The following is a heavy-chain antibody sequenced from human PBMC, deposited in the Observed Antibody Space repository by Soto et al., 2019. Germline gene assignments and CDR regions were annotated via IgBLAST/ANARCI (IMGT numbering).Heavy chain of an antibody. CDR3: AKEVYGAARGGMDV. V-gene: IGHV3-23*01. J-gene: IGHJ6*02. CDR1: GFTFSNNV. Sequence: EVQLLESGGGLVQPGGSLRLSCAASGFTFSNNVMSWVRQAPGKGLEWVSGINDNGGDTYYADSVKGRCTISRDNSKNTLYLQVNSRRAEDAAVDCCAKEVYGAARGGMDVGGQGTTVTVSS. D-gene: IGHD2-8*01. CDR2: INDNGGDT.